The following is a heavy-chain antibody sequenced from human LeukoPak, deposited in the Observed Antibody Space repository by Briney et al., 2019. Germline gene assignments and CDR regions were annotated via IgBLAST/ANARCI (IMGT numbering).Heavy chain of an antibody. CDR2: INHSGST. J-gene: IGHJ5*02. Sequence: PSETLSLTCAVYGGSFSGYYWSWIRQPPGKGLEWIGEINHSGSTNYNPSLKSRVTISVDTSKNQFSLKLSSVTAADTAVYYCARVITIFGVVISPLINWFDPWGQGTLVTVSS. D-gene: IGHD3-3*01. V-gene: IGHV4-34*01. CDR1: GGSFSGYY. CDR3: ARVITIFGVVISPLINWFDP.